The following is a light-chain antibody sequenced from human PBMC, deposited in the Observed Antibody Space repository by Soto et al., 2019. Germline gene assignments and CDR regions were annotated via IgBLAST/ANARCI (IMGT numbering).Light chain of an antibody. CDR2: EVS. CDR3: SSYTSSTVV. J-gene: IGLJ2*01. V-gene: IGLV2-14*01. Sequence: QSALTQPASVSGSPGQSITISCTGTSSDVGGYNYVSWYQQHPGKAPKLMIYEVSNRPSGVSNRFSGSKSGNTASLTISGLQAEDEADYYCSSYTSSTVVFGGGTKPTVL. CDR1: SSDVGGYNY.